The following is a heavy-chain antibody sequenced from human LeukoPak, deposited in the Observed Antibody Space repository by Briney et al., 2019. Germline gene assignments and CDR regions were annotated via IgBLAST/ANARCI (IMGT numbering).Heavy chain of an antibody. CDR1: GFTFSSYW. J-gene: IGHJ3*02. CDR2: IPYDGSNK. Sequence: GGSLRLSCEASGFTFSSYWMHWVRQAPGKGLEWVAVIPYDGSNKYYADSVKGRFTISRDNSKNTLYLQMNSLRAEDTAVYYCAKERYYGSGSPDAFDIWGQGTMVTVSS. D-gene: IGHD3-10*01. V-gene: IGHV3-30*18. CDR3: AKERYYGSGSPDAFDI.